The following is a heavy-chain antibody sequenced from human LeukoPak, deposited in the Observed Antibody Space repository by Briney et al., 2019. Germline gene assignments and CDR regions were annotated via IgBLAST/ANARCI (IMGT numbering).Heavy chain of an antibody. J-gene: IGHJ4*02. V-gene: IGHV4-34*01. CDR1: GVSFSGYY. CDR2: INHSGST. CDR3: ARTHLRGYYFDY. Sequence: PSENLSLTCAVYGVSFSGYYWSWIRQPPGKGLEWVGEINHSGSTNYNPSLKSRVTISVDTPKNQFSLKLSYVTAADTAVYYCARTHLRGYYFDYWGQGTLVTVSS.